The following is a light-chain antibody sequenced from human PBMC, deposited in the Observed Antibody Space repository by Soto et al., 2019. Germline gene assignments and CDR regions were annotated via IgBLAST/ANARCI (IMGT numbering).Light chain of an antibody. Sequence: EIVLTQSPDTLSLSPGEIATLSCRASQSIRSERLAWYQQKPGQAPRLVIFDASNRASGMPERFSGSGSGTDFTLTIARLEPEDFAVYYCQEYDGAPITFGLGNDWRL. V-gene: IGKV3-20*01. J-gene: IGKJ5*01. CDR1: QSIRSER. CDR2: DAS. CDR3: QEYDGAPIT.